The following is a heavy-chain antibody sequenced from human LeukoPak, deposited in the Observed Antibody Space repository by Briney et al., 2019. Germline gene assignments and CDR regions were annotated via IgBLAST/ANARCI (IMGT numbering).Heavy chain of an antibody. CDR1: GFTFRNYW. J-gene: IGHJ6*03. CDR3: AKDGGTSTLDSSGYYYLYYYYYYMDV. Sequence: GGSLRLSCAASGFTFRNYWMHWVRQVPGKGLVWVSRINDDGTFTTYADSVKGRFTISRDNAKNTLYLQMNSLRAEDTAVYYCAKDGGTSTLDSSGYYYLYYYYYYMDVWGKGTTVTISS. D-gene: IGHD3-22*01. CDR2: INDDGTFT. V-gene: IGHV3-74*01.